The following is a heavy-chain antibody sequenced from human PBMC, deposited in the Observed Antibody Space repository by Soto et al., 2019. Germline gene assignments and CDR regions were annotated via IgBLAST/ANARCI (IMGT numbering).Heavy chain of an antibody. CDR1: GFTFNTYP. J-gene: IGHJ6*02. Sequence: GGALRLSCATAGFTFNTYPMTWVRQAPGKGLEWVSSISSTAGGTSSYADSVKGRFAISRDFSDNTVYLQMNNLRVDDTAVYFCAKGVLSFHYGMEVWGQGTTVTV. CDR3: AKGVLSFHYGMEV. V-gene: IGHV3-23*01. D-gene: IGHD3-10*01. CDR2: ISSTAGGTS.